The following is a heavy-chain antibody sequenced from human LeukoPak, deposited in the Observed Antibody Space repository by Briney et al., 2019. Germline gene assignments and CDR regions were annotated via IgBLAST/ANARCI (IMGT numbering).Heavy chain of an antibody. D-gene: IGHD5-18*01. CDR2: ISSSISTM. Sequence: GGSLRLSCAASGFTFSTYSMNWVRQAPGKGLEWVSYISSSISTMYYADSVEGRFTISRDNAKTSLYLQMDSLKTDDTAVYYCTTVGYSYGQYWGQGTLVTVSS. CDR1: GFTFSTYS. CDR3: TTVGYSYGQY. J-gene: IGHJ4*02. V-gene: IGHV3-48*01.